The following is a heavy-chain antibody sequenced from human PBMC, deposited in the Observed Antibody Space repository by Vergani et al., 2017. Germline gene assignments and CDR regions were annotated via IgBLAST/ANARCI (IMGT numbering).Heavy chain of an antibody. CDR1: GGSISSSSYY. Sequence: QVQLQESGPGLVKPSETLSLTCTVSGGSISSSSYYWGWIRQPAGKGLEWIGSIYYSGSTYYNPSLKSRVTISVDTSKNQFSLKLSSVTAADTAVYYCARHGNFGVVTHYWYFDLWGRGTLVTVSS. D-gene: IGHD3-3*01. CDR2: IYYSGST. J-gene: IGHJ2*01. V-gene: IGHV4-39*01. CDR3: ARHGNFGVVTHYWYFDL.